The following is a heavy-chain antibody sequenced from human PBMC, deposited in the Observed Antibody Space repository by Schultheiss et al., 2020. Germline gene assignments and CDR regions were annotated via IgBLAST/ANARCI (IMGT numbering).Heavy chain of an antibody. CDR1: GFTFSSYS. CDR2: ISSSSSYI. J-gene: IGHJ6*02. CDR3: ASEQQLEGDYYYYYGMDV. D-gene: IGHD6-13*01. Sequence: GGSLRLSCAASGFTFSSYSMNWVRQAPGKGLEWVSYISSSSSYIYYADSVKGRFTISRDNAKNSLYLQMNSLRAEDTAVYYCASEQQLEGDYYYYYGMDVWGQGTTVTVSS. V-gene: IGHV3-21*05.